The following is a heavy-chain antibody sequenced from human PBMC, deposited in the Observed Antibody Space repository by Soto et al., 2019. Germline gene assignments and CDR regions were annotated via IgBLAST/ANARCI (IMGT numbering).Heavy chain of an antibody. CDR2: IYWDDDK. CDR1: GFSLTTSGVG. V-gene: IGHV2-5*02. J-gene: IGHJ4*02. CDR3: AHRVLRTVFGLVTTTAIYFDF. D-gene: IGHD3-3*01. Sequence: QITLNESGPTVLRPTETLTLTCRFSGFSLTTSGVGVGWIRQSPGKAPEWLALIYWDDDKRYSASLKSRLTITKDTSKNQVVLTVSDLDPTDTATYYCAHRVLRTVFGLVTTTAIYFDFWVQGTPVAVSS.